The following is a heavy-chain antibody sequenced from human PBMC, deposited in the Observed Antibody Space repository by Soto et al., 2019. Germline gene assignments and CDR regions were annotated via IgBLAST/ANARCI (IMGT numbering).Heavy chain of an antibody. J-gene: IGHJ6*02. Sequence: QVQLVQSGAEVKKPGASVKVSCKASGYTFTSYAMHWVRQAPGQRLEWMGWINAGNGNTKYSQKFQGRVTITRDTSARTAYMELSSLRSEDTAVYYWARTVGYYYGMDVWGQGTTVTVSS. D-gene: IGHD4-17*01. CDR3: ARTVGYYYGMDV. V-gene: IGHV1-3*01. CDR2: INAGNGNT. CDR1: GYTFTSYA.